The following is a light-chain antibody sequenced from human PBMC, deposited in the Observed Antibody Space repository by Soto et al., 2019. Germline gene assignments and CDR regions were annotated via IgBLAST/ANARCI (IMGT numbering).Light chain of an antibody. V-gene: IGKV1-5*03. J-gene: IGKJ5*01. CDR2: KAS. CDR3: QQYSTYPST. CDR1: SAW. Sequence: SAWLAWYQHKPGTAPKLLIYKASNLKTGVPSRFSGSGSGTELILTISGLQSDDFATYYCQQYSTYPSTFGPGTRLEIK.